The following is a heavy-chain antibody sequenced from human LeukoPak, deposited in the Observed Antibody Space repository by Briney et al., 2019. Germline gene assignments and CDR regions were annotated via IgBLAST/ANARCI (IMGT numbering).Heavy chain of an antibody. V-gene: IGHV3-20*04. CDR2: INWNGGST. CDR1: GFTFDDYG. J-gene: IGHJ4*02. CDR3: ARTYYDFWSGYYTRPGDY. D-gene: IGHD3-3*01. Sequence: PGGSLRLSCAASGFTFDDYGMSWVRQAPGKGLEWVSGINWNGGSTGYADSVKGRFTISRDNAKNSLYLQMNSLRAEDTALYYCARTYYDFWSGYYTRPGDYWGQGTLVTVSS.